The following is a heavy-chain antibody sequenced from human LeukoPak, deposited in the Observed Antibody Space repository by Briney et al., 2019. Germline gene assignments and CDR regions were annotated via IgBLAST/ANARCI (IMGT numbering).Heavy chain of an antibody. V-gene: IGHV4-34*01. CDR1: GGSFSGYY. J-gene: IGHJ4*02. D-gene: IGHD2-21*02. CDR3: ARGQSSVVTDIPYYFDY. CDR2: INHSGST. Sequence: NPSETLSLTCAVYGGSFSGYYWSWIRQPPGKGQEWIGEINHSGSTNYNPSLKSRVTTSVDTSKKQFSLKLSSVTAADTAVYYCARGQSSVVTDIPYYFDYWGRGTVVTVSS.